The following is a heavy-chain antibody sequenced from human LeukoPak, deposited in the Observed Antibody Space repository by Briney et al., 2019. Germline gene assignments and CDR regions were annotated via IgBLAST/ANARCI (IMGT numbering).Heavy chain of an antibody. CDR3: ARARSADY. CDR1: GFTVNTNG. Sequence: GGSLRLSCAASGFTVNTNGMHWVRQAPDKGLEWVSFMRYDGIDKYYADSVKGRFTISRDNAKNSLYLQMNSLRAEDTAVYYCARARSADYWGQGTLVTVSS. V-gene: IGHV3-30*02. J-gene: IGHJ4*02. CDR2: MRYDGIDK.